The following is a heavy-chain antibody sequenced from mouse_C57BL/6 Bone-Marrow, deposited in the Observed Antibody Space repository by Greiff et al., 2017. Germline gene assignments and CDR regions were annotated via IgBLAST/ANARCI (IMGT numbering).Heavy chain of an antibody. D-gene: IGHD2-4*01. CDR2: IYPGSGST. Sequence: VQLQQPGAELVKPGASVKMSCKASGYTFTSYWITWVKQRPGQGLEWIGDIYPGSGSTNYNEKFNSKATLTVDTSSSTAYMQLSSLTSEDSAVYYCARGGYDYGSFAYWGQGTLVTVSA. J-gene: IGHJ3*01. V-gene: IGHV1-55*01. CDR3: ARGGYDYGSFAY. CDR1: GYTFTSYW.